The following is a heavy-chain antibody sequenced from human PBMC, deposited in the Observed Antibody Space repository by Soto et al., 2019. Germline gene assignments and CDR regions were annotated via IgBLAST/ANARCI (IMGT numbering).Heavy chain of an antibody. V-gene: IGHV3-48*01. D-gene: IGHD6-19*01. J-gene: IGHJ5*02. CDR1: GFTFSSYS. CDR3: ARDPDSSGWYNWFDH. Sequence: EVQLVESGGGLVQPGGSLRLSCAASGFTFSSYSMNWVRQAPGKGLEWVSYISSSGSTIYYADSVKGRFTISRDNAKNSLYLQMNSLRAEDTAVYYCARDPDSSGWYNWFDHWVQGTLVTVSS. CDR2: ISSSGSTI.